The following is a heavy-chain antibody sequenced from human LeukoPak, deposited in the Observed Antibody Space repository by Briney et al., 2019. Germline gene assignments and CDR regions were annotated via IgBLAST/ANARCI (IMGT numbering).Heavy chain of an antibody. D-gene: IGHD3-3*01. J-gene: IGHJ4*02. CDR3: ARVRLFPETRSIFQFDY. Sequence: GASVKVSCKGSGYTFTSYGISWVRHAPGQGLEWIGWISAYNGNTNYAQKLQNRLTMTTHTSTSPAYMELRSLRSDDTAVYYCARVRLFPETRSIFQFDYWGQGTLVTVSS. CDR2: ISAYNGNT. V-gene: IGHV1-18*01. CDR1: GYTFTSYG.